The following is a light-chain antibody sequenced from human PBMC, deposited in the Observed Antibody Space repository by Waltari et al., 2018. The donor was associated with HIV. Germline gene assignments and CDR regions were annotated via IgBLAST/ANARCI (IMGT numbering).Light chain of an antibody. J-gene: IGKJ1*01. Sequence: ELVLTQSPGTLSLSPGERATLPCRASQSVSSSYLVWFQQKPGQAPRLVIYAASSRATGIPDRFSGSGSGTDFTLTISRLEPEDFAVYYCQQYGISPRTFGQGTTLEIK. CDR3: QQYGISPRT. CDR1: QSVSSSY. V-gene: IGKV3-20*01. CDR2: AAS.